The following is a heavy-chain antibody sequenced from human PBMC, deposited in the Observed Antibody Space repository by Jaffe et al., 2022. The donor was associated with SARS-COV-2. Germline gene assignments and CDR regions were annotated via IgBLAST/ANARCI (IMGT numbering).Heavy chain of an antibody. V-gene: IGHV3-23*01. D-gene: IGHD3-9*01. J-gene: IGHJ3*02. CDR1: GFTFSSYA. CDR3: AKLSTDDILTGWGFAFDI. Sequence: EVQLLESGGGLVQPGGSLRLSCAASGFTFSSYAMSWVRQAPGKGLEWVSAISGSGGSTYYADSVKGRFTISRDNSKNTLYLQMNSLRAEDTAVYYCAKLSTDDILTGWGFAFDIWGQGTMVTVSS. CDR2: ISGSGGST.